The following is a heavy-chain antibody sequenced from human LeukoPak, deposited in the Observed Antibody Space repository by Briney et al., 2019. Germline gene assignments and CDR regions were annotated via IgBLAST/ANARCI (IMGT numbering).Heavy chain of an antibody. D-gene: IGHD3-9*01. J-gene: IGHJ3*02. V-gene: IGHV4-4*02. CDR2: IYHSGTT. CDR1: GGSISSSYW. CDR3: AREPNYDILTGYYKGGDAFDI. Sequence: SETLSLTCAVSGGSISSSYWWSWVRQPPGKGLEWIGEIYHSGTTNYNPSLKSRVTISVDKSKNQFSLRLSSVTAADTAVYYCAREPNYDILTGYYKGGDAFDIWGQGTMVTVSS.